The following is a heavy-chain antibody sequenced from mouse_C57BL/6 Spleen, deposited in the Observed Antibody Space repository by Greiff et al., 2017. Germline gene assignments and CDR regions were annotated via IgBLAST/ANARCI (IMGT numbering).Heavy chain of an antibody. CDR2: INPNYGTT. Sequence: VQLQQSGPELVKPGASVKISCKASGYSFTDYNMNWVKQTNGKSLEWIGVINPNYGTTSYNQKFKGKATLTVDQSSSTAYMQLNSLTSEDSAVXYCAREGVLRRRAMDYWGQGTSVTVSS. V-gene: IGHV1-39*01. J-gene: IGHJ4*01. CDR1: GYSFTDYN. CDR3: AREGVLRRRAMDY. D-gene: IGHD1-2*01.